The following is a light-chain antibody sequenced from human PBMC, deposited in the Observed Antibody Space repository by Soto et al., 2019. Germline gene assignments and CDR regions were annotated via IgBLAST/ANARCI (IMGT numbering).Light chain of an antibody. CDR1: QSVGND. V-gene: IGKV3-15*01. CDR2: GAS. CDR3: QQYNNRYT. J-gene: IGKJ2*01. Sequence: ETVMTQSPATLSVSPGERATLSCRASQSVGNDLAWYQQKPGQAPRLLIQGASTRASGVPARFSGSGSGTEFTLTISSLQSEDFAVYYCQQYNNRYTFGQGTKLEIK.